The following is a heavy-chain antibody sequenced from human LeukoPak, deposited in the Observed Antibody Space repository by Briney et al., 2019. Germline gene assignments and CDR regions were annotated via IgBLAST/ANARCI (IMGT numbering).Heavy chain of an antibody. CDR3: ARLPEYSSSVGDYYYMDV. CDR2: IYYSGST. D-gene: IGHD6-6*01. V-gene: IGHV4-39*01. Sequence: NSSETLSLTRTVSGGSISSSSYYWGWIRQPPGKGLEWIGSIYYSGSTYYNPFLKSRVTISVDTSKNQFSLKLSSVTAADTAVYYCARLPEYSSSVGDYYYMDVWGKGTTVTVSS. J-gene: IGHJ6*03. CDR1: GGSISSSSYY.